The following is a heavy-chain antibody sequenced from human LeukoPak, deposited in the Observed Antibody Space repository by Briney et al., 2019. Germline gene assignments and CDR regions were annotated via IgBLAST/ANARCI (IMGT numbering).Heavy chain of an antibody. J-gene: IGHJ4*02. Sequence: PGGSLRLSCAASGFTFSSYSMNWVRQAPGKGLEWVSLISGDGLTTHYGDSVRGRFTISRNNSKNSLYLQMNGLRTEDTALYYCAKDKFCSGADCYSPFDYWGQGTLVTVSS. CDR3: AKDKFCSGADCYSPFDY. D-gene: IGHD2-21*02. CDR2: ISGDGLTT. CDR1: GFTFSSYS. V-gene: IGHV3-43*02.